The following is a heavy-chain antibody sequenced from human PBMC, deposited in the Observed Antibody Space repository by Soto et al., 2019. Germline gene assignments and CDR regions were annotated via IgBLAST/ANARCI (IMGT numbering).Heavy chain of an antibody. Sequence: QVRLVQSGAELKKPGASVKVSCRASGYIFLKHGCSWVRQAPGHGAVWMGCISTERGNTNFAQKFRGRVTTTTDSSTTTAYMELTRLTPEHTAGDYCARGATVLWGRFDPWGQGSLKTVSS. CDR2: ISTERGNT. V-gene: IGHV1-18*01. D-gene: IGHD7-27*01. CDR3: ARGATVLWGRFDP. J-gene: IGHJ5*02. CDR1: GYIFLKHG.